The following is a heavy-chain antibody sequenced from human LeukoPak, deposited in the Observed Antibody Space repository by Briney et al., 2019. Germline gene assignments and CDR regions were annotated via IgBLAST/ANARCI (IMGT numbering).Heavy chain of an antibody. CDR2: ISYDGSNK. CDR3: AKSMTERGWYALGY. Sequence: GGSLRLSCAASGFTFSSYGMHWVRQAPGKGLEWVAVISYDGSNKYYADSVKGRFTISRDNSKNTLYLQMNSLRAEDTAVYYCAKSMTERGWYALGYWGQGTLVTVSS. CDR1: GFTFSSYG. D-gene: IGHD6-19*01. V-gene: IGHV3-30*18. J-gene: IGHJ4*02.